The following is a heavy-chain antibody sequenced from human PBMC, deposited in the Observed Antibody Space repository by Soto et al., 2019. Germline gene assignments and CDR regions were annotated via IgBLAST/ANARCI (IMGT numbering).Heavy chain of an antibody. D-gene: IGHD3-22*01. CDR2: IYYSGST. J-gene: IGHJ4*02. V-gene: IGHV4-30-4*01. Sequence: SETLSLTCTVSGGSISSGDYYWSWIRQPPGKGLEWIGYIYYSGSTYYNPSLKSRVTISVDTSKNQFSLKLSSVTAADTAVYYCARVPRYYDSSGYPRGFDYWGQGTLVTSPQ. CDR3: ARVPRYYDSSGYPRGFDY. CDR1: GGSISSGDYY.